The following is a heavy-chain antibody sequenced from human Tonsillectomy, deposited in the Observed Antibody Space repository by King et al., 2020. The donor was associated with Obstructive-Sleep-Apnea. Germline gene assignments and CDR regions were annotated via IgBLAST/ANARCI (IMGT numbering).Heavy chain of an antibody. CDR2: ISWDSGSI. CDR3: AKGGYSSPWS. Sequence: MQLVGAGGGVVQPGRSLRLSFAAPGFTFDASSMHLGRQAPGKGLGWVSCISWDSGSIDYADAVKGRVTISRDNAKNSLYLQMNSLKTEDTALYYCAKGGYSSPWSWGQGTLVTVSS. D-gene: IGHD6-13*01. V-gene: IGHV3-9*01. J-gene: IGHJ5*02. CDR1: GFTFDASS.